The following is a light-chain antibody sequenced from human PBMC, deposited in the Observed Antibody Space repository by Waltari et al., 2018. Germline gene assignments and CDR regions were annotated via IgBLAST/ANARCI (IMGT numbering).Light chain of an antibody. V-gene: IGKV3-20*01. CDR2: HAS. CDR3: QHYLRLPVT. J-gene: IGKJ1*01. Sequence: EIVLTQSPGTVSLSPGEGATLSCRASQSVNGALAWYKQKPGQDPRLLIYHASNRATGIPDRFSGSGSGTDFSLTISRLEPEDFAVYYCQHYLRLPVTFGQGTKVEI. CDR1: QSVNGA.